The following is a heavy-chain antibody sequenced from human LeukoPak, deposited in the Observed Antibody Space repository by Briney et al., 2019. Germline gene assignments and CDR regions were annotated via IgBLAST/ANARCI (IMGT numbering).Heavy chain of an antibody. CDR3: ARGLRIAAAGT. J-gene: IGHJ4*02. CDR1: GFTDSSNY. CDR2: IYSGGST. V-gene: IGHV3-53*01. Sequence: GGSLRLSCAASGFTDSSNYMSWVRQAPGKGLEWVSVIYSGGSTYYADSVKGRFTISRDNSKNTLYLQMNSLRAEDTAVYYCARGLRIAAAGTWGQGTLVTVSS. D-gene: IGHD6-13*01.